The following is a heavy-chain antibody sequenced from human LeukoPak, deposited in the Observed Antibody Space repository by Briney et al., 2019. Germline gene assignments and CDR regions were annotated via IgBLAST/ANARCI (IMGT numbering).Heavy chain of an antibody. D-gene: IGHD6-13*01. CDR3: ARDGTAAGLYFDL. Sequence: GSLRLSCEVSGFTFTDYWMNWVRQAPGKGPEWVASIRQDGSEKTYVDSVKGRFTISRDNTKNSLSLQLNGLRAEDTAVYYCARDGTAAGLYFDLWGQETLVTVSS. CDR1: GFTFTDYW. V-gene: IGHV3-7*01. CDR2: IRQDGSEK. J-gene: IGHJ4*01.